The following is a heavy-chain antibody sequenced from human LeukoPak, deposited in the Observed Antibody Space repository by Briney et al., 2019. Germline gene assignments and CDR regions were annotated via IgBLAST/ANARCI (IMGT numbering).Heavy chain of an antibody. Sequence: GGSLRLSCAASGFTVSSNYMSWVRQAPGKGLEWVSAISGSGGSTYYADSVKGRFTISRDNSKNTLYLQMNSLRAEDTAVYYCAKESGGSSSSYYWGQGTLVTASS. D-gene: IGHD6-13*01. CDR1: GFTVSSNY. CDR3: AKESGGSSSSYY. V-gene: IGHV3-23*01. CDR2: ISGSGGST. J-gene: IGHJ4*02.